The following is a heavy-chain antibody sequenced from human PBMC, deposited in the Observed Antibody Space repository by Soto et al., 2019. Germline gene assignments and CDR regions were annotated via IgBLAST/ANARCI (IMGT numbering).Heavy chain of an antibody. CDR1: GLTFSSYA. D-gene: IGHD1-26*01. V-gene: IGHV3-23*01. J-gene: IGHJ4*02. CDR2: ISGSGGST. CDR3: AKERGGEVPPIVKVY. Sequence: PRGSLRLSCTASGLTFSSYAMSWVRHVPGKELEWVSAISGSGGSTYYADSVKGRFTISRDNSKNTLYLQMNSLRAEDTAVYYFAKERGGEVPPIVKVYWGQGTLVTVAS.